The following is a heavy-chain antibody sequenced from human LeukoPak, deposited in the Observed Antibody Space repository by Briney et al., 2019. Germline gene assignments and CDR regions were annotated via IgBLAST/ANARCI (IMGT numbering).Heavy chain of an antibody. Sequence: ASVKVSCKAAGYTFSSYYIHWVRQAPGQGLEWMGWISAYNGNTNYAQKLQGRVTMTTDTSTSAAYMELRSLRSDDTAVYYCARDPSYGYSSSWSDYWGQGTLVTVSS. V-gene: IGHV1-18*04. CDR2: ISAYNGNT. CDR3: ARDPSYGYSSSWSDY. D-gene: IGHD6-13*01. CDR1: GYTFSSYY. J-gene: IGHJ4*02.